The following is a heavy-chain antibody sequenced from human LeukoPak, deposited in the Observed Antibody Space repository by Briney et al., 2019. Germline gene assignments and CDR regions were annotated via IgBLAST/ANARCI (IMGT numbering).Heavy chain of an antibody. CDR2: IIPIFGTA. CDR1: GGTFSSYA. D-gene: IGHD3-10*01. J-gene: IGHJ3*02. Sequence: ASVKVSCKASGGTFSSYAISWVRQAPGQGLEWMGGIIPIFGTANYAQKFQGRVTITTDESTSTAYMELRSLRSEDTAVYYCARYPPRGAFDIWGQGTMVTVSS. CDR3: ARYPPRGAFDI. V-gene: IGHV1-69*05.